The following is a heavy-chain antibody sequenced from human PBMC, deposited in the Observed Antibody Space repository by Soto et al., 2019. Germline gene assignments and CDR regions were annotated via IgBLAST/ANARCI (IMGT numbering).Heavy chain of an antibody. V-gene: IGHV3-7*05. J-gene: IGHJ2*01. D-gene: IGHD3-22*01. CDR1: GFTLSNYW. CDR2: INQDGSEE. CDR3: ARTHRRVTSGYRHFEL. Sequence: EVQLVESGGGLVQPGGSLRLSCAASGFTLSNYWMAWVRQAPGKGLEWVANINQDGSEEHYVDSAKGRFTISRDNAKSSLYLQMNSLSAKDPAMFYGARTHRRVTSGYRHFELWGRDTLVAVSS.